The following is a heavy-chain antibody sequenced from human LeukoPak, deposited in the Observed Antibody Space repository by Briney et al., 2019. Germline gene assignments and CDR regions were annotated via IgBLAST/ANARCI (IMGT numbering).Heavy chain of an antibody. CDR1: GGSFSGYY. CDR3: ARVRGSSSCYFDY. D-gene: IGHD6-6*01. V-gene: IGHV4-34*01. CDR2: INHSGST. J-gene: IGHJ4*02. Sequence: SETLSLTCAVYGGSFSGYYWSWIRQPPGKGLEWIGEINHSGSTNYNPSLKSRVTISVDTSKNQFSLKLSSVTAADTAVYYCARVRGSSSCYFDYWGQGTLVTVSS.